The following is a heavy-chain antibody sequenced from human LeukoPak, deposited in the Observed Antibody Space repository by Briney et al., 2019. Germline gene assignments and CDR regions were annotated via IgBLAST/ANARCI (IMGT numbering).Heavy chain of an antibody. CDR3: ARVSPKGYDFWSGYVPHDY. Sequence: PGGSLRLSCAASGFTFSSYGMHWVRQAPGKGLEWVAFIRYDGSNKYYADSVKGRFTISRDNSKNTLYLQMNSLRAEDTAVYYCARVSPKGYDFWSGYVPHDYWGQGTLVTVSS. J-gene: IGHJ4*02. V-gene: IGHV3-30*02. D-gene: IGHD3-3*01. CDR2: IRYDGSNK. CDR1: GFTFSSYG.